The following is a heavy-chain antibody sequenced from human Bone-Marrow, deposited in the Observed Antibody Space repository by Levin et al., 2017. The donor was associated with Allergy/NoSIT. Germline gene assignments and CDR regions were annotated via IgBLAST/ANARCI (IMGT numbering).Heavy chain of an antibody. CDR1: AFTFSSYW. J-gene: IGHJ4*02. CDR3: STQILGVVY. D-gene: IGHD2-8*02. Sequence: HPGGSLRLSCAASAFTFSSYWMHWVRQAPGKGLVWVSRISSDGSRINYADSVKGRFTISRDNTKNTLYLQMHSLRVEDTAVYYCSTQILGVVYWGQGALVTVSS. V-gene: IGHV3-74*01. CDR2: ISSDGSRI.